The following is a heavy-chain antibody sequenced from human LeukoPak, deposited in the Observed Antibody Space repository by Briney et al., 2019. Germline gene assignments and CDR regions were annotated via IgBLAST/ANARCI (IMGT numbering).Heavy chain of an antibody. V-gene: IGHV4-34*01. J-gene: IGHJ4*02. CDR1: GGSFSGYY. CDR3: AIEGGTYRPLDY. CDR2: VNLQGST. D-gene: IGHD1-1*01. Sequence: SETRSLTCAVYGGSFSGYYWSWIRQPPGKGPEWIGEVNLQGSTNYNPSLMGRVAISVDTSENHISLQLTSVTAADTAVYYCAIEGGTYRPLDYSGQGTLVTVSS.